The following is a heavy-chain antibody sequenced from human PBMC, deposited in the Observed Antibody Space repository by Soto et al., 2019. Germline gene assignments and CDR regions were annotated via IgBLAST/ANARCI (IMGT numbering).Heavy chain of an antibody. CDR2: VITIIGVT. D-gene: IGHD7-27*01. J-gene: IGHJ4*02. CDR3: ARESLGAKGADH. Sequence: QVQLVQSGAEVKRPGSSVKVSCESSGDTFNSYVISWVRQAPGQGLEWMGGVITIIGVTHYAQKFQGRLTIAALSSTGTAYMELTKLDSDDTALYYCARESLGAKGADHWGQGTLVTVSS. CDR1: GDTFNSYV. V-gene: IGHV1-69*17.